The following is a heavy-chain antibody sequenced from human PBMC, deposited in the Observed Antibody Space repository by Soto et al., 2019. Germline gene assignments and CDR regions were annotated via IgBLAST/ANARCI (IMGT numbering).Heavy chain of an antibody. D-gene: IGHD2-2*01. J-gene: IGHJ6*02. CDR2: FHYSGST. CDR3: ARLGGYCSGTSCYGYYGMDV. V-gene: IGHV4-39*01. CDR1: GGSISSSSYY. Sequence: SETLSLTCTVSGGSISSSSYYWAWVRQPPGKGLEWIGTFHYSGSTYYSPSLESRVTISVDTSKNQFSLKVSSVTAADTAVYYCARLGGYCSGTSCYGYYGMDVWGQGTTVTVSS.